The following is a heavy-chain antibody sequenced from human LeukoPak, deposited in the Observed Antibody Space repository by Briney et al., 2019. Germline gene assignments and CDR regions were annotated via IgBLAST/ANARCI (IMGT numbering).Heavy chain of an antibody. CDR2: INSDGSTT. D-gene: IGHD3-3*01. CDR3: ARALFLRFLEWGGAFDI. J-gene: IGHJ3*02. CDR1: GFPLSSYW. V-gene: IGHV3-74*01. Sequence: PGGSLRLSCAASGFPLSSYWMHWVRQAPGKGLVWVSRINSDGSTTSYADSVKGRFTISRDNSKNTLYLLMNSLRAEDTAVYYCARALFLRFLEWGGAFDIWGQGTMVTVSS.